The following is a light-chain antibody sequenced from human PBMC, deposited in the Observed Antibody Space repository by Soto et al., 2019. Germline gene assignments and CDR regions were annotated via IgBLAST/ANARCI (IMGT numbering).Light chain of an antibody. CDR3: QQHYNIPFT. J-gene: IGKJ3*01. V-gene: IGKV4-1*01. CDR2: WAS. Sequence: DIVMTQSPDSLAVSLGERANINCKSSQNVLYSSNNKNYLTWYQQKPGQPPKLLIYWASTRASGVPDRFSGSGSGTDFTLTVSSLQAEDVAVYYCQQHYNIPFTFGPGTKVDIK. CDR1: QNVLYSSNNKNY.